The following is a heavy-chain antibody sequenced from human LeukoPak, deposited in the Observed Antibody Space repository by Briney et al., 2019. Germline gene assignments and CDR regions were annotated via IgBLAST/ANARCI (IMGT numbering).Heavy chain of an antibody. CDR3: ARDLYYDSSGYYEWGAFDI. V-gene: IGHV3-30*14. Sequence: GGSLRLSCAASGFTFSSYAMHWVRQAPGKGLEWVAVISYDGSNKYYADSVKGRFTISRDNSKNTLYLQMNSLRAEDTAVYYCARDLYYDSSGYYEWGAFDIWGQGTMVTVSS. CDR1: GFTFSSYA. CDR2: ISYDGSNK. D-gene: IGHD3-22*01. J-gene: IGHJ3*02.